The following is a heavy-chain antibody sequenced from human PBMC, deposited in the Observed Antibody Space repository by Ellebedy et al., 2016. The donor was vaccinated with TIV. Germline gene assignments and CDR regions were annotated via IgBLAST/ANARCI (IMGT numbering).Heavy chain of an antibody. J-gene: IGHJ4*02. V-gene: IGHV4-39*01. CDR3: VRRRLSGSFDYFDY. D-gene: IGHD1-26*01. CDR2: MFYTGNI. Sequence: MPSQTLSLTCTLSDGSFRSSSDHWGWIRQPTGRGLEWIDYMFYTGNIYYNPSLQRRVTMSVDTSKNQFALQLNSVTAADTAVYYCVRRRLSGSFDYFDYWGQGTLVTVSS. CDR1: DGSFRSSSDH.